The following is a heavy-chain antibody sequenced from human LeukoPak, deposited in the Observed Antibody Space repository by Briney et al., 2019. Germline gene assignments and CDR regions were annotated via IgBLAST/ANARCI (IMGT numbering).Heavy chain of an antibody. J-gene: IGHJ6*04. CDR3: AELGITMIGGV. Sequence: PGGSLRLSCVASGFTFSSRDWMTWVRQAPGKGLEWVSYISSSGSTIYYADSVKGRFTISRDNAKNSLYLQMNSLRAEDTAVYYCAELGITMIGGVWGKGTTVTISS. CDR1: GFTFSSRDW. CDR2: ISSSGSTI. V-gene: IGHV3-48*03. D-gene: IGHD3-10*02.